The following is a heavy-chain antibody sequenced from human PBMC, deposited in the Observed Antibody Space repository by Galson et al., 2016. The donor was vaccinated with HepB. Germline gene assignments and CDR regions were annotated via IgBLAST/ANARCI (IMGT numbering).Heavy chain of an antibody. CDR2: ISGSGGTT. CDR1: GLIFSDSA. Sequence: SLRLSCAASGLIFSDSATHWVRQASGKGLEWVSAISGSGGTTYYADSVKGRFTISRDNSKNTLYLQMNSLRAEDTAVYYCAKFRVATINPGNFDYWGQGTLVTVSS. J-gene: IGHJ4*02. D-gene: IGHD5-12*01. CDR3: AKFRVATINPGNFDY. V-gene: IGHV3-23*01.